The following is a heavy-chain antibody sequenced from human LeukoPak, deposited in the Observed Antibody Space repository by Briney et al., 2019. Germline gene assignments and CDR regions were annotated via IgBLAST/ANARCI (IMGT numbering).Heavy chain of an antibody. D-gene: IGHD4-17*01. J-gene: IGHJ5*02. Sequence: PSETLSLTCSVSGDSISIYYWSWIRQPPGKGLEWIGYIYNSGSTNYNPSLKSRVTISVDTPKNQFSLKLSSVTAADTAVYYCASTRVGDYLGWFDPWGQGTLVTVSS. V-gene: IGHV4-59*01. CDR3: ASTRVGDYLGWFDP. CDR2: IYNSGST. CDR1: GDSISIYY.